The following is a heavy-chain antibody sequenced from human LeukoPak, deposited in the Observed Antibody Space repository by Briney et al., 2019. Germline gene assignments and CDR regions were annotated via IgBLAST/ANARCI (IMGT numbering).Heavy chain of an antibody. V-gene: IGHV3-23*01. CDR2: ISGSGGST. Sequence: GGSLRPSCAASGFTFSSYAMSWVRQAPGKGLEWVSAISGSGGSTYYADSVKGRFTISRDNSKNTVYLQMNSLRSEDTAVYYCAKDRHDSSNYYHYWGQGSLVTVSS. CDR3: AKDRHDSSNYYHY. CDR1: GFTFSSYA. J-gene: IGHJ4*02. D-gene: IGHD3-22*01.